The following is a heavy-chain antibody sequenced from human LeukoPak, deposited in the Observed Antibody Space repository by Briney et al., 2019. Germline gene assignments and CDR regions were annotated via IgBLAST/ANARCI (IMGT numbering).Heavy chain of an antibody. J-gene: IGHJ6*02. D-gene: IGHD5-24*01. V-gene: IGHV3-30*18. CDR2: ISYDGSNK. Sequence: GGSLRLSCGASGFIFSSYAMSWVRQAPGKGLEWVAVISYDGSNKYYADSVKGRFTISRDNSKNTLYLQMNSLRAEDTAVYYCAKEGVDMAYYYYYGMDVWGQGTTVTVSS. CDR1: GFIFSSYA. CDR3: AKEGVDMAYYYYYGMDV.